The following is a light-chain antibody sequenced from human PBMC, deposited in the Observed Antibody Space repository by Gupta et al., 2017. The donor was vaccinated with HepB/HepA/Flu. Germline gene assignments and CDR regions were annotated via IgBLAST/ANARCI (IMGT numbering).Light chain of an antibody. Sequence: IQMTHSPSVLSASVGDRVTITCRARKDISSFLAWYQHRPGEAPNLLMYSTATWHSGVPSRFSGSGAGTDFTLTIDSLQPEDVAIYYCQHEQSGPWTFGQGTKVIIK. V-gene: IGKV1-27*01. CDR1: KDISSF. CDR3: QHEQSGPWT. J-gene: IGKJ1*01. CDR2: STA.